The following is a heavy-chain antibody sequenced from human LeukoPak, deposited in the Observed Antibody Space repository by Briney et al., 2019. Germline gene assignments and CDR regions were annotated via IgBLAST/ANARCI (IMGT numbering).Heavy chain of an antibody. CDR2: ISASGTST. CDR3: ARAIPIPFDY. J-gene: IGHJ4*02. V-gene: IGHV3-23*01. CDR1: EFTFSSYA. Sequence: GSLRLSCAASEFTFSSYAMSWVRQAPGKGLEWVSAISASGTSTYYADSVKGRFTISRDNAKNSLYLQMNSLRAEDTAVYYCARAIPIPFDYWGQGTLVTVSS.